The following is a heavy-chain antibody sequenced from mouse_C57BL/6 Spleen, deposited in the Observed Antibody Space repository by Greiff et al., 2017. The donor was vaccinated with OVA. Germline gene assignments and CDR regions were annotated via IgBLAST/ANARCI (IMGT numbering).Heavy chain of an antibody. D-gene: IGHD2-4*01. J-gene: IGHJ2*01. V-gene: IGHV1-26*01. CDR1: GYTFTDYY. CDR3: AREGGYDYDDY. CDR2: INPNNGGT. Sequence: EVQLQQSGPELVKPGASVKISCKASGYTFTDYYMNWVKQSHGKSLEWIGDINPNNGGTSYNQKFKGKATLTVDKSSSTAYMELRSLTSEDSAVYYCAREGGYDYDDYWGQGTTLTVSS.